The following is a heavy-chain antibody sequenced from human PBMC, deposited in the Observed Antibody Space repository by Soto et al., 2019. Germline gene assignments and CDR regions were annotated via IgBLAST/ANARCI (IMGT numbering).Heavy chain of an antibody. CDR3: ARHVGSPVAEAGR. J-gene: IGHJ4*02. D-gene: IGHD6-19*01. Sequence: PSETLSLTCPFSGFSISSSSYYWGWIRQPPGKGLEWIGSIYYSGSTYYNPSLKSRVTISVDTSKNQFSLKLSSVTAADTAVYYCARHVGSPVAEAGRWGQGTLVTVSS. CDR1: GFSISSSSYY. CDR2: IYYSGST. V-gene: IGHV4-39*01.